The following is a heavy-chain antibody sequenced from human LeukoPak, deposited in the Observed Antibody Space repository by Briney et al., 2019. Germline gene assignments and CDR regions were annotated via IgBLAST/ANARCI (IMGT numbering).Heavy chain of an antibody. CDR1: GFTFSSYW. Sequence: GGSLRLSCAASGFTFSSYWMHWVRQAPGKGLEWVAVIWYDGSNKYYADSVKGRFTISRDNSKNTLYLQMNSLRAEDTAVYYCARDGGYSSGWPVYYFDYWGQGTLVTVSS. CDR2: IWYDGSNK. D-gene: IGHD6-19*01. J-gene: IGHJ4*02. V-gene: IGHV3-33*08. CDR3: ARDGGYSSGWPVYYFDY.